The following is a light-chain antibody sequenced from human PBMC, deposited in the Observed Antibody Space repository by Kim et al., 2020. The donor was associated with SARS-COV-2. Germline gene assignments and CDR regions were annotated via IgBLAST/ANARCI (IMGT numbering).Light chain of an antibody. J-gene: IGKJ5*01. V-gene: IGKV3-15*01. CDR3: QQYNNWPPIT. CDR1: QSVSSN. Sequence: PGESATLSGRASQSVSSNLAWYQQKPGQAPRLLIYGASTRATGIPARFSGSGSGTEFTLTISSLQSEDFAVYYCQQYNNWPPITFGQGTRLEIK. CDR2: GAS.